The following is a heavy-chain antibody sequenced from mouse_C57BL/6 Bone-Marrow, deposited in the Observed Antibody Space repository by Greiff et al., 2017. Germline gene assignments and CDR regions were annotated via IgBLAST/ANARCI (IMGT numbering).Heavy chain of an antibody. D-gene: IGHD2-5*01. Sequence: VQLKESGPELVKPGASVKMSCKASGYTFTDYNMHWVKQSHGKSLEWIGYINPNNGGTSYNQKFKGKATLTVNKSSSTAYMELRSLTSEDSAVYYCARGNYSNPAWFAYWGQGTLVTVSA. CDR2: INPNNGGT. CDR1: GYTFTDYN. CDR3: ARGNYSNPAWFAY. J-gene: IGHJ3*01. V-gene: IGHV1-22*01.